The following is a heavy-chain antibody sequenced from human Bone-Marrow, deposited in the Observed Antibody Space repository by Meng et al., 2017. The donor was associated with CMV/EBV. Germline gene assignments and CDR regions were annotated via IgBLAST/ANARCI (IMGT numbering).Heavy chain of an antibody. CDR2: IYYSGST. CDR1: GGSISSYY. CDR3: ARDGLGGGPDY. D-gene: IGHD3-16*01. V-gene: IGHV4-59*01. J-gene: IGHJ4*02. Sequence: SCTVTGGSISSYYWSWIRQPPGKRLEWIGYIYYSGSTNHNPPLKSRVTISVDTSKNQFCLKLGSVTAADTAVYYCARDGLGGGPDYWGQGTLVTVSS.